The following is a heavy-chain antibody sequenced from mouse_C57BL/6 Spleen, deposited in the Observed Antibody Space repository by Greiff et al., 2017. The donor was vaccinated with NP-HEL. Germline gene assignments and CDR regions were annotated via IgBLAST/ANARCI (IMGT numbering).Heavy chain of an antibody. V-gene: IGHV1-15*01. J-gene: IGHJ3*01. CDR2: IDPETGGT. CDR1: GYTFTDYE. D-gene: IGHD1-1*01. CDR3: ARDTTVVGYDYDGFAD. Sequence: VQLQQSGAELVRPGASVTLSCKASGYTFTDYEMHWVKQTPVHGLEWIGAIDPETGGTAYNQKFKGKAILTADKSSSTAYMELRSLTSEDSAVYYCARDTTVVGYDYDGFADWGQGTLVTVSA.